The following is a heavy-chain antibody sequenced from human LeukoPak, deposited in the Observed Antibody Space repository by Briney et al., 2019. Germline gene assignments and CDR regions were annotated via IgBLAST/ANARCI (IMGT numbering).Heavy chain of an antibody. J-gene: IGHJ4*02. CDR2: ISYDGSNK. D-gene: IGHD5-18*01. CDR1: GFTSSSYG. CDR3: AKDRGGRGYSYGYGGNFDY. V-gene: IGHV3-30*18. Sequence: GRSLRLSCAASGFTSSSYGMHWVRQAPGKGLEWVAVISYDGSNKYYADSVKGRFTISRDNSKNTLYLQMNSLRAEDTAVYYCAKDRGGRGYSYGYGGNFDYWGQGTLVTVSS.